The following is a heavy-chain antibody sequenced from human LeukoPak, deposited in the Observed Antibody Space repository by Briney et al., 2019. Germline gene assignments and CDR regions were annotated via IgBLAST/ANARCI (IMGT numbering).Heavy chain of an antibody. Sequence: WVPQAPGKGLEWIGEINHSGSTNYNPSLKSRITISVDTSKNQFSLKLSSVTAADTAVYYCARAGLQLVNFWGKRALGTVSS. V-gene: IGHV4-34*01. CDR2: INHSGST. CDR3: ARAGLQLVNF. J-gene: IGHJ4*02. D-gene: IGHD6-6*01.